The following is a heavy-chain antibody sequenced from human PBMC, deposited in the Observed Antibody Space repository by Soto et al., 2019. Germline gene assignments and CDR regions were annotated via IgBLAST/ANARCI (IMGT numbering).Heavy chain of an antibody. J-gene: IGHJ4*02. D-gene: IGHD4-17*01. CDR1: GYTFTGYY. Sequence: ASVKVSCKASGYTFTGYYMHWVRQAPGQGLEWMGWINPNSGGTNYAQKFQGRVTMTRDTSISTAYMELSRLRSDDTAVYYCARVDYGDYYPFDYWGQGTLVTVSS. CDR3: ARVDYGDYYPFDY. CDR2: INPNSGGT. V-gene: IGHV1-2*02.